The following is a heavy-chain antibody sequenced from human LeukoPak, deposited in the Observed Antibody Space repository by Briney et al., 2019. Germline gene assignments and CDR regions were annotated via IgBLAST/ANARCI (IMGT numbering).Heavy chain of an antibody. V-gene: IGHV3-48*04. Sequence: GVSVTLPCRAWRLTLSIYRVKGPREARGGGGEGLAYKRKWWCPIYYADYVRGRFTISRDHATNSLYLQMNSLRAEDTAVYYCAPIARPRPCGWGKPSYRYYYSGMDVWGQGTTVTVSS. CDR1: RLTLSIYR. CDR3: APIARPRPCGWGKPSYRYYYSGMDV. CDR2: KRKWWCPI. D-gene: IGHD3-16*02. J-gene: IGHJ6*02.